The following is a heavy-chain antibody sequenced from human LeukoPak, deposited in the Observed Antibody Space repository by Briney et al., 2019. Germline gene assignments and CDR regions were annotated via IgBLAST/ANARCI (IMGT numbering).Heavy chain of an antibody. CDR2: INHSGST. CDR3: ARGPFYIAAAGRYGMDV. D-gene: IGHD6-13*01. CDR1: GFTFSSYA. V-gene: IGHV4-34*01. J-gene: IGHJ6*02. Sequence: GSLRLSCAASGFTFSSYAMSWIRQPPGKGLEWIGEINHSGSTNYNPSLKSRVTISVDTSKNQFSLKLSSVTAADTAVYYCARGPFYIAAAGRYGMDVWGQGTTVTVSS.